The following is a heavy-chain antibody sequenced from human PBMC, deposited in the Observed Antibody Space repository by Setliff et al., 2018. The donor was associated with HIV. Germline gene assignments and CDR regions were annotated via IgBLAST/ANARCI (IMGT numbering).Heavy chain of an antibody. V-gene: IGHV1-18*01. D-gene: IGHD3-22*01. J-gene: IGHJ4*02. CDR3: AKDMNRGGYSDSSPHDF. Sequence: ASVKVSCKASGYTFSNYGISWVRQAPGQGLEWMGWINGNNGNTNYAQKFQGRVTVTTDTSTSTVYMELSGLRSEDTAVYYCAKDMNRGGYSDSSPHDFWGQGTLVTVSS. CDR1: GYTFSNYG. CDR2: INGNNGNT.